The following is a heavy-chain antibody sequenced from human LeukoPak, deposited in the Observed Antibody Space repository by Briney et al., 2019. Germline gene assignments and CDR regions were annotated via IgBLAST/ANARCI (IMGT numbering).Heavy chain of an antibody. CDR2: IYYTGST. CDR3: AREGGNYEFYYYYGMDV. J-gene: IGHJ6*02. V-gene: IGHV4-39*02. CDR1: GGSISSSSYY. Sequence: SETLSLTCTVSGGSISSSSYYWGWIRQPPGKGLEWIGTIYYTGSTYYDPSLKSRVTISADTSKNQVSLKLSSVTAADTAVYYCAREGGNYEFYYYYGMDVWGQGTTVTVSS. D-gene: IGHD1-26*01.